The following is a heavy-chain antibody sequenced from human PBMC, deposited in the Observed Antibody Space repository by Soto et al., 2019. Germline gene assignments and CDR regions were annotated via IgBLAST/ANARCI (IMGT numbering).Heavy chain of an antibody. J-gene: IGHJ6*02. CDR2: INPNSGGT. Sequence: ASVKVSCKASGYTFTGYYMHWVRQAPGQGLEWMGWINPNSGGTNYAQKSQGRVTMTRDTSISTAYRELSRLRSDDTALYCCARDWVHYYYYSGMDVWGQGTTVTVSS. CDR1: GYTFTGYY. CDR3: ARDWVHYYYYSGMDV. D-gene: IGHD1-1*01. V-gene: IGHV1-2*02.